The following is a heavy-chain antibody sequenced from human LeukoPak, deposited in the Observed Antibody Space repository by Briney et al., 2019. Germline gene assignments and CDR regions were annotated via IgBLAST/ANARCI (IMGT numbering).Heavy chain of an antibody. CDR2: ISAYNGNT. Sequence: GASVKVSCKASGYTFTSYGISWVRQAPGQGLEWMGWISAYNGNTNYAQKLQGRVTMTTDTSTSTAYMQLRSLRSDDTAVYYCARAELLWFGYLSGWFDPWGQGTLVTVSS. CDR3: ARAELLWFGYLSGWFDP. D-gene: IGHD3-10*01. V-gene: IGHV1-18*01. J-gene: IGHJ5*02. CDR1: GYTFTSYG.